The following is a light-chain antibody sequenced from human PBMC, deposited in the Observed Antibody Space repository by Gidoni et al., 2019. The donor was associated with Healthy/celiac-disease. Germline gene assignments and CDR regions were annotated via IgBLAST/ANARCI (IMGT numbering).Light chain of an antibody. CDR2: LGS. J-gene: IGKJ4*01. V-gene: IGKV2-28*01. CDR1: QSLLHRIGYNY. Sequence: DIVMTQSPLSLPVTPGEPASISCRSSQSLLHRIGYNYLDWYLQQPGQSPQLLSYLGSNRASGVPERFSGSGSGTDFTLKISRVEAEDVGVYYCMQALQTPRPTFGGGTKVEIK. CDR3: MQALQTPRPT.